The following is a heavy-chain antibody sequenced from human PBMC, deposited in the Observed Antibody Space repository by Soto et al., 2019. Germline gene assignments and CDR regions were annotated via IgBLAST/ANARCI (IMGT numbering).Heavy chain of an antibody. V-gene: IGHV3-33*01. CDR2: SWYDGKT. CDR3: ARVRNNNAKRLDV. Sequence: QEQLVESGGGMVHPGTSLRLSCVTSGISLTAHGMHWVRQAPGKGLEWVALSWYDGKTFYGDSVKGRFTISRDTSTSTLFLDMKSLRPDDTAVYFCARVRNNNAKRLDVWGQGTTVIVSS. J-gene: IGHJ6*02. D-gene: IGHD2-2*01. CDR1: GISLTAHG.